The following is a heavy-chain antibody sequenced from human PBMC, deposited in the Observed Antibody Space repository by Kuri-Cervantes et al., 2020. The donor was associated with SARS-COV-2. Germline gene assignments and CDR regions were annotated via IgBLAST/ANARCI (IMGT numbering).Heavy chain of an antibody. V-gene: IGHV3-23*01. CDR1: GFIFNIFV. CDR3: AKDHQNYYDSSGYYYFGY. J-gene: IGHJ4*02. Sequence: GGSLRPSCAASGFIFNIFVLSWVRQAPGKGLEWVSAIGGSGGSTYYADSVKGRFTISRDNSKNTLYLQLNSLRAEDTAVYYYAKDHQNYYDSSGYYYFGYWGQGTLVTVSS. CDR2: IGGSGGST. D-gene: IGHD3-22*01.